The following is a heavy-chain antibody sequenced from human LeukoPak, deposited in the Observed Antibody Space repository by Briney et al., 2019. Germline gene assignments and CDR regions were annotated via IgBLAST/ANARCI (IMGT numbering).Heavy chain of an antibody. CDR3: ARVPYSRGDDFDY. D-gene: IGHD6-19*01. Sequence: SETLSLTCTVSGGSISSYYWSWIRQPPGKGLEWIGYIYYSGSTNYNPSLKSRVTISVDTSMNQFSLKLSSVTAADTAVYYCARVPYSRGDDFDYWGQGTLVTVSS. V-gene: IGHV4-59*01. CDR2: IYYSGST. CDR1: GGSISSYY. J-gene: IGHJ4*02.